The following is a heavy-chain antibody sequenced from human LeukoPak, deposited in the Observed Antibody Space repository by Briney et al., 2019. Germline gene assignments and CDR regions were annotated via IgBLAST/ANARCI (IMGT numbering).Heavy chain of an antibody. V-gene: IGHV3-48*03. CDR1: GFTFSSYE. CDR2: ISSSGSTI. CDR3: AKRVGGTPDY. J-gene: IGHJ4*02. D-gene: IGHD1-26*01. Sequence: GGSLRLSCAASGFTFSSYEMNWVRQAPGKGLEWVSYISSSGSTIYYADSVKGRFTISRDNSKNTLYLQMNSLRAGDTALYYCAKRVGGTPDYWGLGTLVTVSS.